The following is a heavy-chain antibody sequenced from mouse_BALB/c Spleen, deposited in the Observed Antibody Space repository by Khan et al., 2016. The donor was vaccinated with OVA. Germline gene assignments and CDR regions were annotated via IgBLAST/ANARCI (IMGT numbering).Heavy chain of an antibody. CDR1: GYSITSDYA. CDR2: ITCSGST. Sequence: EVQLQESGPGLVKPSQSLSLTCTVTGYSITSDYAWNWIRQFPGNKLEWMGYITCSGSTSYTPSLKSRISITRDTSKNQFFLQLNSVTTEDTATYYCAGGRTYWGQGTLVTVSA. V-gene: IGHV3-2*02. D-gene: IGHD3-3*01. J-gene: IGHJ3*01. CDR3: AGGRTY.